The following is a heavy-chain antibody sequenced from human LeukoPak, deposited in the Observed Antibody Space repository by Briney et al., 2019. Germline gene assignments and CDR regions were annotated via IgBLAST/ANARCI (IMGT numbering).Heavy chain of an antibody. V-gene: IGHV3-48*04. CDR2: ISSSGSTT. CDR1: GFTFSSYS. D-gene: IGHD6-6*01. J-gene: IGHJ4*02. CDR3: ARGLSSSGVGYYFDY. Sequence: GGSLRLSCAASGFTFSSYSMNWVRQAPGKGLEWVSYISSSGSTTYYADSVKGRFTISRDNAKNSLYLQMNSLRAEDTAVYYCARGLSSSGVGYYFDYWGQGTLVTVSS.